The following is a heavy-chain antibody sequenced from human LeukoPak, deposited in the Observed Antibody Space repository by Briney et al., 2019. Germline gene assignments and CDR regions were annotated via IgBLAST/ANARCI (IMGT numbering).Heavy chain of an antibody. CDR2: IYYSGST. Sequence: SETVSLTFTVCGGSISSSRYYWGWIRQPPGKGLAWLGSIYYSGSTYYIPSSKSRVTISVDTSKNQFSLNLSSVTAADTAVYYCARHRVVPAAIFWSNYYYYYYMDVWGKGTTVTISS. J-gene: IGHJ6*03. CDR1: GGSISSSRYY. CDR3: ARHRVVPAAIFWSNYYYYYYMDV. V-gene: IGHV4-39*01. D-gene: IGHD2-2*01.